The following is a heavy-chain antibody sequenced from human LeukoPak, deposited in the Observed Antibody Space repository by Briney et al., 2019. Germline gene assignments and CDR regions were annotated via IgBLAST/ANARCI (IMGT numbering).Heavy chain of an antibody. Sequence: SETLSLTCTVSGGSISSSSYYWGWIRQPPGKGLEWIGSIYYSGSTYYNPSLKSRVTISVDTSKNQFSLKLSSVTAADTAAYYCARHGRFKGAFDIWGQGTMVTVSS. CDR1: GGSISSSSYY. V-gene: IGHV4-39*07. J-gene: IGHJ3*02. CDR3: ARHGRFKGAFDI. D-gene: IGHD3/OR15-3a*01. CDR2: IYYSGST.